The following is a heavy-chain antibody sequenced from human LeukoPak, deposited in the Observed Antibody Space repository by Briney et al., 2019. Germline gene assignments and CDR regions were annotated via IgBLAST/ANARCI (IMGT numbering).Heavy chain of an antibody. CDR1: GSTFPTYT. Sequence: ASVKVSCKASGSTFPTYTISWVRQAPGQGLEWMGWITTHNGHTQYAQNLQGSVTMTTDTSTSTAYMDLRSLRSDDTAVYYCARVGEMTTPSFDYWGQGTLVTVSS. V-gene: IGHV1-18*01. CDR3: ARVGEMTTPSFDY. CDR2: ITTHNGHT. D-gene: IGHD5-24*01. J-gene: IGHJ4*02.